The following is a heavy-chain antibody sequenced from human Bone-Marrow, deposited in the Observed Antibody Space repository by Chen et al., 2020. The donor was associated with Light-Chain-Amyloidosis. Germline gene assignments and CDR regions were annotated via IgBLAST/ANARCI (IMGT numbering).Heavy chain of an antibody. CDR3: ARDWGNIVVLAAIPACFQN. D-gene: IGHD2-21*02. Sequence: VQLVESGGGLVQPGGSLRLSCAASGFDFKTFAMSWVRQAPGKGLEWITGVSGSGGTKYYAESVKGRFTISRENFKNTLSLQLDSLRVEDTALYYCARDWGNIVVLAAIPACFQNWGQGTLVSVSS. CDR2: VSGSGGTK. CDR1: GFDFKTFA. V-gene: IGHV3-23*04. J-gene: IGHJ1*01.